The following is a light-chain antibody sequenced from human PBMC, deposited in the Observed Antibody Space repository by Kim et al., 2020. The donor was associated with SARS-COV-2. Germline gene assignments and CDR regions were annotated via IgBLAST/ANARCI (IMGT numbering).Light chain of an antibody. CDR2: DDN. J-gene: IGLJ3*02. V-gene: IGLV1-51*01. Sequence: GQKVTISCSGSSSNIGNNYISWYQQLPGTAPKLLIYDDNKRPSGIPDRFSGSTSGTSATLGITGLQTGDEADYYCGTWDSSLSVVVFGGGTQLTVL. CDR1: SSNIGNNY. CDR3: GTWDSSLSVVV.